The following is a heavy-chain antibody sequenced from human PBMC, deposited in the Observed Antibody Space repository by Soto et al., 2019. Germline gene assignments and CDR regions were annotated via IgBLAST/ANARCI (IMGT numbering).Heavy chain of an antibody. V-gene: IGHV3-9*01. Sequence: EVQLVESGGGLVQPGRSLRLSCAASGFTFDDYAMYWVRQAPGKGLEWVSRISWNSGDIGYADSVRGRFTISRDNAKSSLYLQMNSLRAEDTASYYCAKDSLGYCSGGSCYDRGYYGMDVWGQGTTVTVSS. CDR3: AKDSLGYCSGGSCYDRGYYGMDV. CDR2: ISWNSGDI. J-gene: IGHJ6*02. D-gene: IGHD2-15*01. CDR1: GFTFDDYA.